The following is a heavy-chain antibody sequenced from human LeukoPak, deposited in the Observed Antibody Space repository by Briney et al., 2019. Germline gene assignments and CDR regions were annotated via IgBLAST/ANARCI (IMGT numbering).Heavy chain of an antibody. CDR2: IKQDGSEK. D-gene: IGHD3-10*01. V-gene: IGHV3-7*03. J-gene: IGHJ4*02. Sequence: GGSLRLSCAASGFTFSTHWMSWVRQIPGKGQEWVANIKQDGSEKHYVDSVRGRFTISRDNAESSLYLQMNSLRAEDTAVYYCASDFGSGSFFAYWGQGTLVTVSS. CDR1: GFTFSTHW. CDR3: ASDFGSGSFFAY.